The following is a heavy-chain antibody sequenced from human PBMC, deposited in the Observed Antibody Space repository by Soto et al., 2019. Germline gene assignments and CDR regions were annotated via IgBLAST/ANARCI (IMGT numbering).Heavy chain of an antibody. CDR1: GASISSGGYY. D-gene: IGHD2-21*02. V-gene: IGHV4-31*03. CDR2: VYYSGST. J-gene: IGHJ2*01. Sequence: QVQLQESGPGLVKPSQTLSLTCTVSGASISSGGYYWTWIRQHPGKGLEWIGYVYYSGSTYYNPSLKSRVSISLDMSKNQLSLKLTSVTAADTAVYYCVRGHGVVVTTLPYWYFDLWGRGTLVTVSS. CDR3: VRGHGVVVTTLPYWYFDL.